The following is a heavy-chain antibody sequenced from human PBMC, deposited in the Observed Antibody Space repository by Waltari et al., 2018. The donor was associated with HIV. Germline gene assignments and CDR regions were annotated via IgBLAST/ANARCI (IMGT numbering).Heavy chain of an antibody. CDR1: GFPSSIYA. Sequence: QVELVVSGVGVVPAGGSLRLACAASGFPSSIYAKHWVCQAPGKGLEWVAVISYDGSNKYYADSVKGRFTISRDNSKNTLYLQMNSLRAEDTAVYYCARAHGGMDVWGQGTTVTVSS. J-gene: IGHJ6*02. CDR2: ISYDGSNK. V-gene: IGHV3-30-3*01. CDR3: ARAHGGMDV.